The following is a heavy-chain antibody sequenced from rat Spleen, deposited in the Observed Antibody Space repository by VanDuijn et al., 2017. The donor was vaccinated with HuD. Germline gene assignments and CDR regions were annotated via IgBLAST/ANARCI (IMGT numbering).Heavy chain of an antibody. CDR1: GFTFNTYG. D-gene: IGHD1-9*01. V-gene: IGHV5-29*01. CDR2: FSYGDSSGHSST. J-gene: IGHJ2*01. Sequence: EVKLVESGGGLVQPGRSLKLSCVASGFTFNTYGMAWVRQAPTKGLEWVATFSYGDSSGHSSTYYRDSVKGRFTISRDNAKSTLSLQMDSLRSEDTATYYCARRHYGYTDYFDYWGQGVMVTVSS. CDR3: ARRHYGYTDYFDY.